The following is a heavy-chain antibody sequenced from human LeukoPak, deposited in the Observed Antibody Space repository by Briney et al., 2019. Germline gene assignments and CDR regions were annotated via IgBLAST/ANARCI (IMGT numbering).Heavy chain of an antibody. Sequence: GGSLRLSCAASGFTFSNAWMSWVRQAPGKGLEWVGRIKSKTDGGTTDYAAPVNGRFTISRDDSKNTLYLQMNSLKTEDTAVYYCTTGRYSSGWFGPYYYYGMDVWGQGTTVTISS. J-gene: IGHJ6*02. CDR2: IKSKTDGGTT. D-gene: IGHD6-19*01. V-gene: IGHV3-15*01. CDR1: GFTFSNAW. CDR3: TTGRYSSGWFGPYYYYGMDV.